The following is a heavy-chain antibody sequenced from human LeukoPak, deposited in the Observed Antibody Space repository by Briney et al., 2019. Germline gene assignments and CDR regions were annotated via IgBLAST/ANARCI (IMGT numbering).Heavy chain of an antibody. J-gene: IGHJ5*02. D-gene: IGHD6-13*01. V-gene: IGHV3-30*18. CDR1: GFTFSSYG. CDR3: AKVYAAAGTGGGNWFDP. CDR2: ISYDGSNK. Sequence: GGTLRLSCAASGFTFSSYGMHWVRQAPGKGLEWVAVISYDGSNKYYADSVKGRFTISRDNSKNTLYLQMNSLRAEDTAVYYCAKVYAAAGTGGGNWFDPWGQGTLVTVSS.